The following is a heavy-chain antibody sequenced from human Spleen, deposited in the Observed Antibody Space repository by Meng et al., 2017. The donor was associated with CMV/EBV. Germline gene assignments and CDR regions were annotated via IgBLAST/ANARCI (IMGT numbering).Heavy chain of an antibody. J-gene: IGHJ4*02. Sequence: SETLSLTCTVSGGSISSHYWGWIRQPPGKGLEWIGSFSYSGGTSYTYYNPSLKSRVTISVDTSKNHFSLKLSSVTAADTAVYYCARDRTTYFDYWGQGTLVTVSS. D-gene: IGHD1-7*01. V-gene: IGHV4-39*07. CDR3: ARDRTTYFDY. CDR2: FSYSGGT. CDR1: GGSISSHY.